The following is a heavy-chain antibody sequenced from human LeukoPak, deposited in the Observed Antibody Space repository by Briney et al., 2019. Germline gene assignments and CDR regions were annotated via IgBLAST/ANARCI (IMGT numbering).Heavy chain of an antibody. CDR2: NYYSGST. D-gene: IGHD6-13*01. V-gene: IGHV4-31*11. CDR3: ARGGLYSSSWYSLGTFDY. CDR1: GGSFSGYY. J-gene: IGHJ4*02. Sequence: PSETLSLTCAVYGGSFSGYYWSWIRQHPGKGLEWIGYNYYSGSTYYNPSLKSRVTISVDTSKNQFSLKLSSVTAADTAVYYCARGGLYSSSWYSLGTFDYWGQGTLVTVSS.